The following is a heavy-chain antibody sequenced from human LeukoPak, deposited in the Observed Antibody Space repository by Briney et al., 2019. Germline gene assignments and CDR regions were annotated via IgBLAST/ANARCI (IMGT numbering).Heavy chain of an antibody. CDR2: IGTADDT. CDR1: GFTFSSYD. CDR3: ARSRSSGWYFDC. Sequence: SGGSLRLSCAASGFTFSSYDMHWVRQATGKGLEWVSAIGTADDTYYPGSVKGRFTISRENAKNSLYLQLNSLRAGDTAVYYCARSRSSGWYFDCWGQGTLVTVSS. V-gene: IGHV3-13*01. J-gene: IGHJ4*02. D-gene: IGHD6-19*01.